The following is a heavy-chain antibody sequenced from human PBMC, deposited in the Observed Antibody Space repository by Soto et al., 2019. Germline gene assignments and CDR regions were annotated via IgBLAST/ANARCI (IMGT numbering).Heavy chain of an antibody. Sequence: SETPSVTCTLSVGSLSTGTCFRIWIPQPPGKGLEWIGYIYHSGSSQSNPSLKSRVTISIDTSKNQFYLELRSMTAAETAVYYCARDLLDTTVDYYFDYGGPGRLFTVAP. J-gene: IGHJ4*02. CDR2: IYHSGSS. D-gene: IGHD4-17*01. V-gene: IGHV4-30-4*01. CDR3: ARDLLDTTVDYYFDY. CDR1: VGSLSTGTCF.